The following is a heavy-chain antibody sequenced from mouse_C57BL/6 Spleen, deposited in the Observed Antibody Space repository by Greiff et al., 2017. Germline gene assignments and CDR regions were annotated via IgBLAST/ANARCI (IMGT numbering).Heavy chain of an antibody. Sequence: EVNVVESGGDLVKPGGSLKLSCAASGFTFSSYGMSWVRQTPDKRLEWVATISSGGSYTYYPDSVKGRFTISRDNAKNTLYLQMSSLNSEDTAMYYCARQRDGNYYFDYWGQGTTLTVAS. CDR1: GFTFSSYG. D-gene: IGHD2-1*01. CDR3: ARQRDGNYYFDY. V-gene: IGHV5-6*01. CDR2: ISSGGSYT. J-gene: IGHJ2*01.